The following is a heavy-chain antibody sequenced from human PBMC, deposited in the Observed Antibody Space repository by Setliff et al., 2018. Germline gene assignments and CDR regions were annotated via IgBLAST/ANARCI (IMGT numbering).Heavy chain of an antibody. Sequence: GGSLRLSCAASGFTFRNYYMHWVRQAPGKGLVWVSRITGDGSSTTYADSVKGRFTISRDNAKSTLYLQMNSLRAEDTAVYYCARDVFCSGGSCDNWFDPWGQGTLVTVSS. CDR2: ITGDGSST. CDR3: ARDVFCSGGSCDNWFDP. J-gene: IGHJ5*02. V-gene: IGHV3-74*01. D-gene: IGHD2-15*01. CDR1: GFTFRNYY.